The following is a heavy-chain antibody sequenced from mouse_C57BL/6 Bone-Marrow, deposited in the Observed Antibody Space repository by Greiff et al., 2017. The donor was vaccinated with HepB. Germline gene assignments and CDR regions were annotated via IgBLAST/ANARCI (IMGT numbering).Heavy chain of an antibody. D-gene: IGHD1-1*01. Sequence: EVQLQQSGPELVKPGASVKIPCKASGYTFTDYNMDWVKQSHGKSLEWIGDINPNNGGTSYNQKIKGKATLTVDKSSSTAYMELRSLTSEDTAVYYCARGDYFWFAYWGQGTLVTVSA. CDR2: INPNNGGT. CDR3: ARGDYFWFAY. CDR1: GYTFTDYN. V-gene: IGHV1-18*01. J-gene: IGHJ3*01.